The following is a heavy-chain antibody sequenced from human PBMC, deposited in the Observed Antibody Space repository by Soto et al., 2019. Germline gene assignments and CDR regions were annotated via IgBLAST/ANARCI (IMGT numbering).Heavy chain of an antibody. J-gene: IGHJ6*04. CDR3: ARDPYYDFWSGLDV. CDR1: GFTFSSYG. D-gene: IGHD3-3*01. CDR2: KWYDGSNK. Sequence: PGGSLRLSCAASGFTFSSYGMHWVRQAPGKGLEWVAVKWYDGSNKYYADSVKGRFTISRDNSKNTLYLQMNSLRAEDTAVYYCARDPYYDFWSGLDVWGKGTTVTVSS. V-gene: IGHV3-33*01.